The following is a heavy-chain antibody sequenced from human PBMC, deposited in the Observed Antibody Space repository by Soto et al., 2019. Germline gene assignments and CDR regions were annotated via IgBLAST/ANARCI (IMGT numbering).Heavy chain of an antibody. D-gene: IGHD3-9*01. V-gene: IGHV4-59*08. Sequence: SETLSLTCTVSGGSISSYYWNWIRQPPGKGLEWIGYIYYRGKTNYNPSQKSRVTISVDTSKNQFSLKLSSVTAADTAVYYCARQPGYYDILTGYSTYYFDYWGQGTPVT. J-gene: IGHJ4*02. CDR2: IYYRGKT. CDR3: ARQPGYYDILTGYSTYYFDY. CDR1: GGSISSYY.